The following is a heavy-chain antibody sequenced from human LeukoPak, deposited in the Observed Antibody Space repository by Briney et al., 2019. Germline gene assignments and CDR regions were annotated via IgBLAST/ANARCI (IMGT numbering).Heavy chain of an antibody. D-gene: IGHD5-12*01. V-gene: IGHV3-53*01. CDR1: GFTVSNNH. CDR2: IHSGGTT. Sequence: PGGSLRLSCAASGFTVSNNHMSWVRQAPGKGLEWVSVIHSGGTTNYADSVQGRFTISRDNSKTMVYLHMNSLRAEDTAVYYCARDSDSGYGPFASWGQGTLVTVSS. J-gene: IGHJ4*02. CDR3: ARDSDSGYGPFAS.